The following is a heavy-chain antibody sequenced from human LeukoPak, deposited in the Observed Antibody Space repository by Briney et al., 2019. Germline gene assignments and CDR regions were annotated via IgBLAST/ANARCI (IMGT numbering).Heavy chain of an antibody. CDR3: ANLFVGDYGVDDGDAFDI. CDR1: GYTFTSYG. D-gene: IGHD4-17*01. Sequence: VASVQVSCKASGYTFTSYGISGLGPAPAQGGAGMGWINAYNGNTNYAQKLQGRVTMTTDTSTSTAYMELKSLRSDDTAVYYCANLFVGDYGVDDGDAFDIWGQGTMVTVSS. V-gene: IGHV1-18*01. CDR2: INAYNGNT. J-gene: IGHJ3*02.